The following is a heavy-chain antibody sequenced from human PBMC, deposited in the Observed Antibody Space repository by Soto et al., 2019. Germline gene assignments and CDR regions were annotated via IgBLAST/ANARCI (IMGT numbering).Heavy chain of an antibody. D-gene: IGHD6-19*01. V-gene: IGHV3-30*18. CDR1: GFTFSSYG. J-gene: IGHJ4*02. Sequence: QVQLVESGGGVVQPGRSLRLSCAASGFTFSSYGMHWVRQAPGKGLEWVAVISYDGSNKYYADSVKGRFTISRDNSKNTLYLQMNSLRAEDTAVYYCAKDIVAGTHYFDYWGQGTLVTVSS. CDR3: AKDIVAGTHYFDY. CDR2: ISYDGSNK.